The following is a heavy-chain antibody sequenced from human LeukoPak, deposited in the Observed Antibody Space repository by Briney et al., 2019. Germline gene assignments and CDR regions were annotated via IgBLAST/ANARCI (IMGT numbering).Heavy chain of an antibody. Sequence: GGSLRLSCAASGFTFSLYGMHWVRQAPGKGLEWVAVISYDGGKEYYVDSVKGRLTISRDNSKNTLYLQMNGLRTEDTAVYYCAKDVGGSYGALYYWGQGALVTVSS. V-gene: IGHV3-30*18. CDR1: GFTFSLYG. J-gene: IGHJ4*02. CDR2: ISYDGGKE. CDR3: AKDVGGSYGALYY. D-gene: IGHD1-26*01.